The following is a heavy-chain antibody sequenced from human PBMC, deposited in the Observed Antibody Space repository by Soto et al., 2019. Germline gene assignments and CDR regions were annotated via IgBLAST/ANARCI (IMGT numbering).Heavy chain of an antibody. V-gene: IGHV4-34*01. CDR1: GGSFSGYY. D-gene: IGHD6-19*01. CDR2: INHSGST. CDR3: ARVRLQWLVRPDLYYYHGMDV. J-gene: IGHJ6*02. Sequence: PSETLSLTCALYGGSFSGYYWSLIRQPPGKGLEWIGEINHSGSTNYNPSLKSRVTISVDTSKNQFSLKLSSVTAADTAVYYCARVRLQWLVRPDLYYYHGMDVWGQGTTVTVS.